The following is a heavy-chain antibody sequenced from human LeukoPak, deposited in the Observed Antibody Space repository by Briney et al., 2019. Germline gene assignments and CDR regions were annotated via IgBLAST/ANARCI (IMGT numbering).Heavy chain of an antibody. CDR2: ISSPDGST. Sequence: GGSLRLSCAASGFTLSRYAMSWVRQAPGKGLEWVSGISSPDGSTHYADSVKGRFTVSRDSSKNTLYLQLNSLRAEDTATYYCAKDVEAAISSGGYYFDYWGRGTLVTVSS. V-gene: IGHV3-23*01. J-gene: IGHJ4*02. D-gene: IGHD6-19*01. CDR1: GFTLSRYA. CDR3: AKDVEAAISSGGYYFDY.